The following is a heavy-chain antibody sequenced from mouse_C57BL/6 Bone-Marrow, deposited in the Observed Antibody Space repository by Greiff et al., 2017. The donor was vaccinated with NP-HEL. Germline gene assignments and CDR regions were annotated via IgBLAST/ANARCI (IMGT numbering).Heavy chain of an antibody. J-gene: IGHJ4*01. V-gene: IGHV1-78*01. CDR1: GYTFTDHT. D-gene: IGHD4-1*01. CDR3: ARLWDYYAMDY. Sequence: VKLMESDAELVKPGASVKISCKVSGYTFTDHTIHWMKQRPEQGLEWIGYIYPRDGSTKYNEKFKGKATLTADKSSSTAYMQLNSLTSEDSAVYFSARLWDYYAMDYWGQGTSVTVSA. CDR2: IYPRDGST.